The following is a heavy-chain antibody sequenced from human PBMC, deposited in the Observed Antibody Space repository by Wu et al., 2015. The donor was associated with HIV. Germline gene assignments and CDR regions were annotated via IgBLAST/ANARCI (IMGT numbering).Heavy chain of an antibody. J-gene: IGHJ4*02. CDR3: ARVQGGAYSGSRWPFDY. D-gene: IGHD1-26*01. Sequence: QVQLVQSGAEVKKPGASVKVSCKASGYTFSSYGISWVRQAPGQGLEWMGWISAYEGNTDYAQKFQGRVTVTTDTFTSTAYMELRSLRSDDTAVYYCARVQGGAYSGSRWPFDYWGQGTLVTVSS. CDR2: ISAYEGNT. V-gene: IGHV1-18*01. CDR1: GYTFSSYG.